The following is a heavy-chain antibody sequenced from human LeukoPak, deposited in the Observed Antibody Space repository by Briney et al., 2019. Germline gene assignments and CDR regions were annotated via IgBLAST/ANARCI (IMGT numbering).Heavy chain of an antibody. V-gene: IGHV5-51*01. D-gene: IGHD6-19*01. CDR2: IYPGDSDT. J-gene: IGHJ2*01. Sequence: GESLKISCKGSGYSFTSYWIGWVRQMPGKGLEWMGIIYPGDSDTRYSPSFQGQVTISADKSISTAYLQWSSLKASDTAMYYCARQGKGVAVAGTADSYWYFDLWGRGTLVTVSS. CDR3: ARQGKGVAVAGTADSYWYFDL. CDR1: GYSFTSYW.